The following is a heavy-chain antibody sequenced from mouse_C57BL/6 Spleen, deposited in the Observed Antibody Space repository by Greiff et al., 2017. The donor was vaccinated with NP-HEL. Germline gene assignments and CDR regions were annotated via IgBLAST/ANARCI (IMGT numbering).Heavy chain of an antibody. CDR2: IDPEDGDT. CDR1: GFNIKDYY. V-gene: IGHV14-1*01. J-gene: IGHJ4*01. Sequence: EVQLQQSGAELVRPGASVKLSCTASGFNIKDYYMHWVKQRPEQGLEWIGRIDPEDGDTEYAPKFQGKATMTADTSSNTAYLQLSSLTSEDTAVYYCTITTADYYAMDYRGQGTAVTVTS. CDR3: TITTADYYAMDY. D-gene: IGHD1-2*01.